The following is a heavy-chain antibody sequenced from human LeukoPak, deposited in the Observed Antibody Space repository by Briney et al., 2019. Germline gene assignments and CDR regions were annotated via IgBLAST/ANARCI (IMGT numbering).Heavy chain of an antibody. CDR1: GGSFSGYY. J-gene: IGHJ4*02. V-gene: IGHV4-34*01. D-gene: IGHD6-19*01. Sequence: SETLSLTCAVYGGSFSGYYWNWIRQPPGKGLEWIGEINHSGNTNYNPSLKSRVTISVDTSKNQFSLNLSSVTAADTAVYYCARVVAVAVYDYWGQGTLVTVSS. CDR3: ARVVAVAVYDY. CDR2: INHSGNT.